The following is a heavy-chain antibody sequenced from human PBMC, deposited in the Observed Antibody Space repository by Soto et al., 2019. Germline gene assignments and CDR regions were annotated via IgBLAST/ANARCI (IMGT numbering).Heavy chain of an antibody. D-gene: IGHD4-17*01. V-gene: IGHV4-31*03. Sequence: QVQLQESGPGLVKPSQTLSLTCTVSGGSISSGGYYWSWIRQHPGKGLEWIGYIYYSGSTYYNPYLRSRVTISVDTSKNQYSLKLSSVTAADTAVYYCARVRLYGDYEDYWGQGTLVTVSS. CDR3: ARVRLYGDYEDY. CDR2: IYYSGST. J-gene: IGHJ4*02. CDR1: GGSISSGGYY.